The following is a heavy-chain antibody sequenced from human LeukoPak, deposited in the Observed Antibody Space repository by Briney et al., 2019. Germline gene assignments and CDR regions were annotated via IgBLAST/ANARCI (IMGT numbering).Heavy chain of an antibody. J-gene: IGHJ4*02. CDR2: IHYTGAT. D-gene: IGHD3-9*01. CDR1: GGSITGYY. V-gene: IGHV4-34*01. CDR3: ARGNILSGYCFDF. Sequence: PSETLSLTYAVYGGSITGYYWSWIRQPPGKGLEWVGEIHYTGATSYNPSLKSRATISIDTSKNQVSLKLSSVTAADTAVYYCARGNILSGYCFDFWGQGALVTVSS.